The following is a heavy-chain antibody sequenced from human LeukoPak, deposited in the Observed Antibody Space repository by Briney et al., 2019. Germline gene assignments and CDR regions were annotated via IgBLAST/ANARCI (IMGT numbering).Heavy chain of an antibody. V-gene: IGHV1-24*01. CDR1: GYTLTELS. CDR3: ARSSFGVAKNWFDP. CDR2: FDPEDGET. Sequence: ASVKVSCKVSGYTLTELSMHWVRQAPGKGLEWMGGFDPEDGETIYAQKFQGRVTITTDESTSTAYMELSSLRSEDTAVYYCARSSFGVAKNWFDPWGQGTLVTVSS. J-gene: IGHJ5*02. D-gene: IGHD3-3*01.